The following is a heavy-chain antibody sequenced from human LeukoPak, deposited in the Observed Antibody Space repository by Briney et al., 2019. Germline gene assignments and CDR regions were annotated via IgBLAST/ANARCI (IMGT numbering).Heavy chain of an antibody. D-gene: IGHD5-24*01. Sequence: GGSLRLSCAASGFTFNNYWMSWVRQAPGKGLEWVANINQDGSGGYYVDSVKGRFTISRDNARNSLHLQMNSLRAEDTAVYYCAVATIKDYFDYWGQGTLVTVSS. CDR3: AVATIKDYFDY. J-gene: IGHJ4*02. CDR2: INQDGSGG. CDR1: GFTFNNYW. V-gene: IGHV3-7*01.